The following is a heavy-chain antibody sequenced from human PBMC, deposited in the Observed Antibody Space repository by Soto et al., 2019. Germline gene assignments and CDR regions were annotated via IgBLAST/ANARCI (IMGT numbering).Heavy chain of an antibody. Sequence: LKISCAASGFTFSSYAMSWVRQAPGKGLEWVSAISGSGGSTYYADSVKGRFTISRDNSKNTLYLQMNSLRAEDTAVYYCAKDQERLLDYWGQGTLVTVSS. CDR2: ISGSGGST. D-gene: IGHD5-12*01. CDR3: AKDQERLLDY. J-gene: IGHJ4*02. V-gene: IGHV3-23*01. CDR1: GFTFSSYA.